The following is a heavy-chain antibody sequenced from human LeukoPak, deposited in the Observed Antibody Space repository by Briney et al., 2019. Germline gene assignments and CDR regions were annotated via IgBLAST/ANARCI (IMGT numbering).Heavy chain of an antibody. CDR3: AREGVWGSYRY. CDR1: GGSVSSGSYY. J-gene: IGHJ4*02. D-gene: IGHD3-16*02. V-gene: IGHV4-61*01. Sequence: PSETLSLTCTVSGGSVSSGSYYWSWIRQPPGKGLEWIGYIYYSGSTNYNPSLKSRVTISVDTSKNQFSLKLSSVTAADTAVYYCAREGVWGSYRYWGQGTLVTVSS. CDR2: IYYSGST.